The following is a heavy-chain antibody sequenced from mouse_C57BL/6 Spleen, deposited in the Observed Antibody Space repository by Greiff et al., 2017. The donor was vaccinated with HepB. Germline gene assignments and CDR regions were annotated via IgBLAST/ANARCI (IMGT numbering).Heavy chain of an antibody. CDR1: GYTFTSYW. CDR3: ARGGV. V-gene: IGHV1-61*01. CDR2: IYPSDSET. J-gene: IGHJ2*01. Sequence: QVHVKQPGAELVRPGSSVKLSCKASGYTFTSYWMDWVKQRPGQGLEWIGNIYPSDSETHYNQKFKDKATLTVDKSSSTAYMQLSSLTSEDSAVYYCARGGVWGQGTTLTVSS.